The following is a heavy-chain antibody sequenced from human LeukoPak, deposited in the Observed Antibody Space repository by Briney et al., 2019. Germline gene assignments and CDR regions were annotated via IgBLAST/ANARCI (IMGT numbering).Heavy chain of an antibody. CDR2: IRYDGSNI. CDR3: AKPVGDILTGYSTIADYMDV. J-gene: IGHJ6*03. CDR1: GFIFSRYG. Sequence: GGSLRLSCAASGFIFSRYGMHWVRQAPGKGLEWVAFIRYDGSNISYADSVKGRFTISRDNSKNTLYLQMNSLRVEDTAVFYCAKPVGDILTGYSTIADYMDVWGKGTTVTVSS. V-gene: IGHV3-30*02. D-gene: IGHD3-9*01.